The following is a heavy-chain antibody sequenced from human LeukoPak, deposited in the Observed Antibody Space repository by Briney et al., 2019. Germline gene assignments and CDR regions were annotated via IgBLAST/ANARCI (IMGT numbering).Heavy chain of an antibody. CDR1: GGSISNYY. Sequence: SETLSLTCTVSGGSISNYYWGWIRQPPGKGLEWIGYIYYSGTTNYNPSLKSRVTISVDTSKKQFSLKLSSVTAADTAVYYCARHTTGGGDFWGQGTLVTVSS. J-gene: IGHJ4*02. CDR2: IYYSGTT. V-gene: IGHV4-59*08. D-gene: IGHD2-15*01. CDR3: ARHTTGGGDF.